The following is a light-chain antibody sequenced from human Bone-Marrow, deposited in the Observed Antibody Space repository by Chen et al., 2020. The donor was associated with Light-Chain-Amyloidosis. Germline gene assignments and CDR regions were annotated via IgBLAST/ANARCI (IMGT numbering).Light chain of an antibody. J-gene: IGLJ2*01. CDR2: RDT. CDR3: QSADSSGTYEVI. CDR1: DLPTKY. V-gene: IGLV3-25*03. Sequence: SYELTQPPPVSVSPGPTARITCSGDDLPTKYAYWYQQKPGQAPVLVIHRDTERHSGISERFSGSSSGTTATLTISGVQAEDEADYHCQSADSSGTYEVIFGGGTKLTVL.